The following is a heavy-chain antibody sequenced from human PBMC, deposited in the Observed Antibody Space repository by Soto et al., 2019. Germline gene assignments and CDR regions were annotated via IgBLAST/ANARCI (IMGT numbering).Heavy chain of an antibody. D-gene: IGHD6-19*01. CDR2: IIPIFGTA. CDR1: GGTFSSYA. V-gene: IGHV1-69*06. J-gene: IGHJ4*02. Sequence: QVQLVQSGAEVKKPGSSVKVSCKASGGTFSSYAISWVRQAPGQGLEWMGGIIPIFGTANYAQKFQGRVMITGDKSRSTAYMGRSSLRSEDTAVFSCASPYNSGGYAYWGQGPLVTVSS. CDR3: ASPYNSGGYAY.